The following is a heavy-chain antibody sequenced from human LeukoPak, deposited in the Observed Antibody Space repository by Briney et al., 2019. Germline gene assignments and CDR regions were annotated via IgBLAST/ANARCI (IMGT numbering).Heavy chain of an antibody. V-gene: IGHV3-30*02. Sequence: GGSLRLSCVASGFTFSSYGMHWVRQAPGRGLEWVAFIRYDGSNKYYVDSVKGRFTISKDNSKNTLYLQMNSLRAEDTAVYYCARGPSGYHNTGGQGTLVTVSS. CDR3: ARGPSGYHNT. J-gene: IGHJ4*02. D-gene: IGHD5-12*01. CDR2: IRYDGSNK. CDR1: GFTFSSYG.